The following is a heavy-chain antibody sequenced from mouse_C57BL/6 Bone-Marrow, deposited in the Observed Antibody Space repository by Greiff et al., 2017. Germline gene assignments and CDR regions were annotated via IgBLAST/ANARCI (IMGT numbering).Heavy chain of an antibody. V-gene: IGHV14-4*01. J-gene: IGHJ2*01. CDR2: IYPENGDT. Sequence: EVKLMESGAELVRPGASVKLSCTASGFNIKDYYMHWVKQRPEQGLAWIGWIYPENGDTAYASKFHGKATITADTSSNTAYLQLSSLTSEDTAIYYCTTTEHYFDDWGKGTTLTVSS. CDR1: GFNIKDYY. CDR3: TTTEHYFDD.